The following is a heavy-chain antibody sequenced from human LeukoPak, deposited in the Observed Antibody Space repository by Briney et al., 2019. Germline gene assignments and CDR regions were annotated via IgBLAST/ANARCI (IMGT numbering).Heavy chain of an antibody. Sequence: GGSLRLSCAASGFTFKNAWMSWVRQAPGRGLEWVGRIKSKTDGGTTDSAAPVKGRFTISRDDSKNTLYLQMNSLKTEDTAVYYCTTDGLDYSSSTYDYWGQGTLVTVSS. CDR3: TTDGLDYSSSTYDY. CDR2: IKSKTDGGTT. CDR1: GFTFKNAW. D-gene: IGHD6-6*01. J-gene: IGHJ4*02. V-gene: IGHV3-15*01.